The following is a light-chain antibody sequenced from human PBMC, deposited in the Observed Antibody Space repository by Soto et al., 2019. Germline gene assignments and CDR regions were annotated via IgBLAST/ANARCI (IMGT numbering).Light chain of an antibody. CDR3: QQYENFPSLT. CDR1: QDITNY. V-gene: IGKV1-33*01. J-gene: IGKJ4*01. CDR2: DAS. Sequence: DIQMTQSPSSLSASVGYRVTITCQASQDITNYLNWYQQKPGKAPKLLIYDASTLETGVPSRFSGSGYGTDFTFTISSLQPEDFAKYYCQQYENFPSLTFGGGTMVDIK.